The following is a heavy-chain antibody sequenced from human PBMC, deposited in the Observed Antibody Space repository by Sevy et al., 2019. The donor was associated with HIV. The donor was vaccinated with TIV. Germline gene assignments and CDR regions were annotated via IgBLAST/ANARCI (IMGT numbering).Heavy chain of an antibody. CDR2: IKEDGSAE. Sequence: GGSLRLSCAASGLTFSGCWMTWVRQAPGKGLEWVANIKEDGSAEYYVDSVKGRFTISRDNAKNSLFLQLNSLRVEDTAMYYCARDSPGYGAYDYLGQGTLVTVSS. V-gene: IGHV3-7*01. CDR1: GLTFSGCW. J-gene: IGHJ4*02. D-gene: IGHD5-18*01. CDR3: ARDSPGYGAYDY.